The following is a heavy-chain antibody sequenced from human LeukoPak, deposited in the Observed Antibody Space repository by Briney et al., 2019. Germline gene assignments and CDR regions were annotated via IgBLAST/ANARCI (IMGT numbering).Heavy chain of an antibody. CDR3: TRKVLFGHFDY. J-gene: IGHJ4*02. CDR2: IRSKAYGGTT. D-gene: IGHD2/OR15-2a*01. V-gene: IGHV3-49*03. CDR1: GFTFGDYA. Sequence: GGSLRLSCTASGFTFGDYAMSWLRQAPGKGLEWVGFIRSKAYGGTTEYAASVKGRFTISRDDSKSIAYLQMNSLKTEDTAVYYCTRKVLFGHFDYWGQGTLVTVSS.